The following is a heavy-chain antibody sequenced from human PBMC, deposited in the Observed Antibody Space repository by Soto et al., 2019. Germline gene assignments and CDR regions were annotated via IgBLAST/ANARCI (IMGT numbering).Heavy chain of an antibody. Sequence: ASVKVSCKASGYTFTGYYMHWVRQAPGQGLEWMGWINPNSGGTNYAQKFQGRVTMTRDTSISTAYMELSRLRSDDTAVYYCARLGPRGDGYNCSDDWGQGTLVTVSS. D-gene: IGHD2-21*01. J-gene: IGHJ4*02. CDR2: INPNSGGT. CDR3: ARLGPRGDGYNCSDD. CDR1: GYTFTGYY. V-gene: IGHV1-2*02.